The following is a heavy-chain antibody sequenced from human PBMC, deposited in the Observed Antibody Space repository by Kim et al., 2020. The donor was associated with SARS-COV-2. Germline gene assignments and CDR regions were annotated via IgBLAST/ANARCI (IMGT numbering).Heavy chain of an antibody. CDR3: ARAVKVIYYYYYGMDV. D-gene: IGHD3-16*02. V-gene: IGHV3-11*06. Sequence: GKGRFTTSRDNAKNSLYLQMSSLGAEDTAVYYCARAVKVIYYYYYGMDVWVQGTTVTVSS. J-gene: IGHJ6*02.